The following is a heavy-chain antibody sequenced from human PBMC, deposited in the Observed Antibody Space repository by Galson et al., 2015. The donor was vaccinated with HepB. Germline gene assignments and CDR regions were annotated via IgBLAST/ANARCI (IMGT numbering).Heavy chain of an antibody. CDR1: GFTFDDYA. CDR2: ITWNSGTK. CDR3: VEDGDFPS. Sequence: SLRLSCAASGFTFDDYAMHWVRQAPGRGLEWVSGITWNSGTKDYADSVKGRFTISRDNAKNSLYLEMNSLRGEDTALYYCVEDGDFPSWGKGTTVTVSS. V-gene: IGHV3-9*01. D-gene: IGHD3-3*01. J-gene: IGHJ6*04.